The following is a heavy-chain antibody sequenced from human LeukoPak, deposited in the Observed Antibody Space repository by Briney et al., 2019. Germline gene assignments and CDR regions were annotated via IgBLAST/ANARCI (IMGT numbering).Heavy chain of an antibody. CDR3: ARSSTSCYRCYGMDV. CDR2: FYHSGST. CDR1: GGSISSYY. V-gene: IGHV4-59*12. D-gene: IGHD2-2*01. Sequence: SETLSLTCTVSGGSISSYYWTWIRQPPGKGLEWIGYFYHSGSTYYNPSLKSRVTISVDRSKNQFSLKLSSVTAADTAVYYCARSSTSCYRCYGMDVWGQGTTVTVSS. J-gene: IGHJ6*02.